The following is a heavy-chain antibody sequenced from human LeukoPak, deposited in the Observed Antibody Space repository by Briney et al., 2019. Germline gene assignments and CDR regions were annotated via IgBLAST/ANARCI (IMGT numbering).Heavy chain of an antibody. V-gene: IGHV3-30-3*01. Sequence: PGGSLRLSCAASGFTFSSYAMHWVRQAPGKGLEWVAVISYDGSNKYYADSVKGRFTISRDNSKNTLYLQMNSLRAEDTALYHCARDSFSYYYGSGSYYPGAFDIWGQGTMVTVSS. D-gene: IGHD3-10*01. J-gene: IGHJ3*02. CDR1: GFTFSSYA. CDR3: ARDSFSYYYGSGSYYPGAFDI. CDR2: ISYDGSNK.